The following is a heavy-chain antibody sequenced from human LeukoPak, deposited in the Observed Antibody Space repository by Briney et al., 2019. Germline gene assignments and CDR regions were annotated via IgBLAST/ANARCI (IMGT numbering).Heavy chain of an antibody. Sequence: GGSLRLSCAASGFTFNNYWMQWVRQAPGKGLEWVSSISSSSSYIYYADSVKGRFTISRDNAKNSLYLQMNSLRAEDTAVYYCARGNSDYDHDYWGQGTLVTVSS. CDR3: ARGNSDYDHDY. D-gene: IGHD4-11*01. V-gene: IGHV3-21*01. J-gene: IGHJ4*02. CDR1: GFTFNNYW. CDR2: ISSSSSYI.